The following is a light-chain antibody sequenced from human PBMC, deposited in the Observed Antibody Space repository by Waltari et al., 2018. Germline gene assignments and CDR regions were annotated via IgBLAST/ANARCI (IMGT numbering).Light chain of an antibody. Sequence: EIVMTQSPDTLSVSPGDIATLSCRASQSVSSNLAWYQQKPGQAPRLLIYGASTRATGIPARFSGSGSGTEFTLTISSLQSEDFAVYYCQQYNNWPPWTFGQGTKVEIK. V-gene: IGKV3-15*01. J-gene: IGKJ1*01. CDR3: QQYNNWPPWT. CDR1: QSVSSN. CDR2: GAS.